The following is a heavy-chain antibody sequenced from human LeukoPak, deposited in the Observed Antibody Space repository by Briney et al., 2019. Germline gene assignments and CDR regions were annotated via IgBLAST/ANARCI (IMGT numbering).Heavy chain of an antibody. J-gene: IGHJ4*02. Sequence: PPETLSLTCTVSGGSISSSSYYWGWIRQPPGKGLEWIGSIYYSGSTYYNPSLKSRVTISADTSKNQFSLKLSSVTAADTAVYYCARQSSSSFLYYFDYWGQGTLVTVSS. V-gene: IGHV4-39*01. CDR2: IYYSGST. CDR3: ARQSSSSFLYYFDY. CDR1: GGSISSSSYY. D-gene: IGHD6-6*01.